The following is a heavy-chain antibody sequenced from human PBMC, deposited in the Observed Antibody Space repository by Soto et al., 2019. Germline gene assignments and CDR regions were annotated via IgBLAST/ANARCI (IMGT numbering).Heavy chain of an antibody. CDR2: IIPIFGTA. CDR3: ATLRSLVVVAALDY. D-gene: IGHD2-15*01. J-gene: IGHJ4*02. CDR1: GGTFSSYA. Sequence: QVQLVQSGAEVKKPGSSVKVSCKASGGTFSSYAISWVRQAPGQGLEWMGGIIPIFGTANYAQKFQGRVTITEDESTSTAYMELSSLRSEATAVYSCATLRSLVVVAALDYWGQGTLVTVSS. V-gene: IGHV1-69*12.